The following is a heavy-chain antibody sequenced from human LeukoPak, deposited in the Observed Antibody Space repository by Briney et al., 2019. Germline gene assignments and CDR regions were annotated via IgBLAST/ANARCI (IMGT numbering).Heavy chain of an antibody. V-gene: IGHV3-7*01. Sequence: PGGSLRLSCAASGFTFSSYWMSWVRQAPGKGLEWVANIKQDGSEKYYVDSVKGRFTISRDNAKNSLYLQMNSLRAEDTAVYYCARDYGGNPIYLFYYFDYWGQGTLVTVSS. CDR2: IKQDGSEK. CDR3: ARDYGGNPIYLFYYFDY. CDR1: GFTFSSYW. J-gene: IGHJ4*02. D-gene: IGHD4-23*01.